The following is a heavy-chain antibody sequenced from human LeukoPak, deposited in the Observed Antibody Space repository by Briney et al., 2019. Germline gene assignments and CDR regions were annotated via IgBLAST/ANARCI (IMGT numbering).Heavy chain of an antibody. CDR2: MNPNSGNT. J-gene: IGHJ3*02. CDR1: GYTFTSYD. D-gene: IGHD2-15*01. V-gene: IGHV1-8*01. Sequence: GESLKISCKGSGYTFTSYDINWVRQATGQGLEWMGWMNPNSGNTGYAQKFQGRVTMTRNTSISTAYMELSSLRSEDTAVYYCARDSGQGGAFDIWGQGTMVTVSS. CDR3: ARDSGQGGAFDI.